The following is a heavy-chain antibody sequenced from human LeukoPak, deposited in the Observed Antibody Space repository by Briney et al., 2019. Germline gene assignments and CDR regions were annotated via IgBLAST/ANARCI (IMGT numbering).Heavy chain of an antibody. CDR2: IYHSGST. D-gene: IGHD3-22*01. CDR3: ARDQNYDSSGYYFPFDY. Sequence: SETLSLTCTVSGYSISSGYYWGWIRQPPGKGLEWIGSIYHSGSTYYNPSLKSRVTISVDTSKNQFSLKLSSVTAADTAVYYCARDQNYDSSGYYFPFDYWGQGTLVTVSS. V-gene: IGHV4-38-2*02. CDR1: GYSISSGYY. J-gene: IGHJ4*02.